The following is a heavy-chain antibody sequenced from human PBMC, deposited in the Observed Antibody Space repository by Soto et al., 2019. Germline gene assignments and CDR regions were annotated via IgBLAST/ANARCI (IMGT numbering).Heavy chain of an antibody. CDR2: IVVGSGNT. D-gene: IGHD1-1*01. J-gene: IGHJ4*02. V-gene: IGHV1-58*01. CDR3: AAVSRGETGTIDY. Sequence: SVKVSCKASGFTFTSSAVQWVRQARGQRLEWIGWIVVGSGNTNYAQKFQERVTITRDMSTSTAYMELSSLRSEDTAVYYCAAVSRGETGTIDYWGQGTLVTVSS. CDR1: GFTFTSSA.